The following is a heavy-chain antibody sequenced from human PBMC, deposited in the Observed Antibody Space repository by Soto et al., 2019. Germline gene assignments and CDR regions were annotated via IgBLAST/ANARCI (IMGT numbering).Heavy chain of an antibody. J-gene: IGHJ4*02. V-gene: IGHV3-74*01. CDR2: INNDGSYT. CDR1: GFTFSYHW. Sequence: EVQVVESGGGLVQPGGSLRLSCVASGFTFSYHWMHWVRQAPGKGLVWVSHINNDGSYTNYADSVKGRLTISRDNAKNTVYLQMNSLRAEDTAVYYCVKGEQYFDSSDYYFNFDYWGQGTLVTVSS. D-gene: IGHD3-22*01. CDR3: VKGEQYFDSSDYYFNFDY.